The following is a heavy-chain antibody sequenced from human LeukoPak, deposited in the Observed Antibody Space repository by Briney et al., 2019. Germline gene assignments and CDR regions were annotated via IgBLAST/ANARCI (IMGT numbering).Heavy chain of an antibody. D-gene: IGHD3-9*01. CDR1: GFTFSSYA. CDR2: ISGSGGST. V-gene: IGHV3-23*01. CDR3: ARLHYDVLTGPFDY. J-gene: IGHJ4*02. Sequence: GGSLRLSCAASGFTFSSYAMSWVRQAPGKGLEWVSAISGSGGSTYYADSVKGRFTISRDNSKNTLYLQMNSLRAEDTAVYYCARLHYDVLTGPFDYWGQGTLVTVSS.